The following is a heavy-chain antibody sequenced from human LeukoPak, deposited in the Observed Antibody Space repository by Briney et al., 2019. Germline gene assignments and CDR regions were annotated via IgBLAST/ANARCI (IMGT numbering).Heavy chain of an antibody. V-gene: IGHV1-69*13. CDR3: ARDGTIDAFDI. J-gene: IGHJ3*02. Sequence: GASVKVSCKASGGTFSSYAISWVRQAPGQGLEWMGGIIPIFGTANYAQKFQGRVTITADEPTSTAYMELSSLRSEDTAAYYCARDGTIDAFDIWGQGTMVTVSS. CDR2: IIPIFGTA. CDR1: GGTFSSYA. D-gene: IGHD1-7*01.